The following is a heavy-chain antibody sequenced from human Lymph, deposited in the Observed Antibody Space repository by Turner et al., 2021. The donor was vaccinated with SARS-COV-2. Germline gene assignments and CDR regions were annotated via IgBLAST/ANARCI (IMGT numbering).Heavy chain of an antibody. D-gene: IGHD4-17*01. CDR1: GYIFTGYY. V-gene: IGHV1-2*02. Sequence: QVQLVQSGAEVKRPGASVKVSCKASGYIFTGYYMHWVRQAPGQGLEWMGWINPNSGGTSYAQKFQGRVTMTRDTSISTAYMEVSRLRSDDTAVYYCARDTRGDYSYYYDGMDVWGQGTTVTVSS. J-gene: IGHJ6*02. CDR3: ARDTRGDYSYYYDGMDV. CDR2: INPNSGGT.